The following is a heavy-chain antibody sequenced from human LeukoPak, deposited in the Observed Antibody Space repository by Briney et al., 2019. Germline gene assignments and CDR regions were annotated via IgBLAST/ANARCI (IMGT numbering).Heavy chain of an antibody. Sequence: PSETLSLTCAVYGGSFSGYYWSWIRQPPGKGLEWIGEINHSGSTNYNPSLKSRVTISVDTSKNQFSLKLSSVTAADTAVYYCARDRQWRSNDAFDIWGQGTMVTVSS. J-gene: IGHJ3*02. CDR2: INHSGST. CDR3: ARDRQWRSNDAFDI. D-gene: IGHD6-19*01. CDR1: GGSFSGYY. V-gene: IGHV4-34*01.